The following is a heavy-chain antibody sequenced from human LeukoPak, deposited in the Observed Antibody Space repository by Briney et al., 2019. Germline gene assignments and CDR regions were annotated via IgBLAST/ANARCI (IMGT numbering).Heavy chain of an antibody. CDR3: VRDGPGYSYGNKWLDP. CDR1: GFTFDDYS. D-gene: IGHD5-18*01. CDR2: IRWDGGTS. V-gene: IGHV3-43*01. Sequence: GGSLRLSCAASGFTFDDYSMHWVRQVPGTGLEWVSLIRWDGGTSNYADSVKGRFTISRDNRENAVYLQMNSLRIEDTAIYYCVRDGPGYSYGNKWLDPWGRGTLVTVSS. J-gene: IGHJ5*02.